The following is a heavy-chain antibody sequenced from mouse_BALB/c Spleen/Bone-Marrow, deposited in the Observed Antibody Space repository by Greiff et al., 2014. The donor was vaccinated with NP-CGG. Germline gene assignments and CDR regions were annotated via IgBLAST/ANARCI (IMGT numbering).Heavy chain of an antibody. Sequence: DVMLVESGGGLVKPGGSLKLSCAASGFTFSSYAMSWVRQTPEKRLEWVGTINSGGSYSYYPDSVKGRFTITRDNAKNTLYVQMSSRRSEDTTMYYCARRSYSIYAMDYWGQGASVTVSS. J-gene: IGHJ4*01. V-gene: IGHV5-9-1*01. CDR1: GFTFSSYA. CDR3: ARRSYSIYAMDY. D-gene: IGHD1-1*01. CDR2: INSGGSYS.